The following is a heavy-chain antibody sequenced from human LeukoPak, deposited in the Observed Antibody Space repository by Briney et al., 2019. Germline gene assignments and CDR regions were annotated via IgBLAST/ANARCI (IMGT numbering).Heavy chain of an antibody. V-gene: IGHV3-23*01. Sequence: GGSLRLSCAASGFTFSSFPMSWVRQAPGKGLEWVSAISGSGGSTYYADSVKGRFTISRDNSKNTLYLQMNSLRAEDTAVYYCAKGTDGRRGEIFDYWGQGTLVTVSS. J-gene: IGHJ4*02. CDR3: AKGTDGRRGEIFDY. CDR2: ISGSGGST. CDR1: GFTFSSFP. D-gene: IGHD3-10*01.